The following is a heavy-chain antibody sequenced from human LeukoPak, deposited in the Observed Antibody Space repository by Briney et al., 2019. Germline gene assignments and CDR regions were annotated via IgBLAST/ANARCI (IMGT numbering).Heavy chain of an antibody. CDR3: ASLSRVAGTFSEFLF. CDR1: GGSLSNYY. CDR2: RYHSGGS. Sequence: PSETLSLTCTVSGGSLSNYYWSWIRQPPGKGPEWMGYRYHSGGSNYNPSLKGRVTISVDTSKNQFSLKLSSVTAADTAVYYCASLSRVAGTFSEFLFWGQGTLVTVSS. V-gene: IGHV4-59*01. D-gene: IGHD2-15*01. J-gene: IGHJ4*02.